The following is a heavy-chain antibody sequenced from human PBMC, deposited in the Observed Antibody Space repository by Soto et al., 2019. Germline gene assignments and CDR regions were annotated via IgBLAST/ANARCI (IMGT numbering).Heavy chain of an antibody. CDR1: GFTFSSYA. D-gene: IGHD3-16*02. CDR3: ARDREDDYVWGSYRRFPCTVCWFDP. J-gene: IGHJ5*02. Sequence: QVQLVESGGGVVQPGRSLRLSCAASGFTFSSYAMHWVRQAPGKGLEWVAVISYDGSNKYYADSVKGRFTISRDNSKNSLYLQMNSLRAEDTAVYYCARDREDDYVWGSYRRFPCTVCWFDPWGQGTLVTVSS. CDR2: ISYDGSNK. V-gene: IGHV3-30-3*01.